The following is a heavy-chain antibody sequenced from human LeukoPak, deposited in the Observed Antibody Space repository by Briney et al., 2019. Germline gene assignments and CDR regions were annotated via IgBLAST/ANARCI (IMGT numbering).Heavy chain of an antibody. Sequence: SQTLSLTCTVSGGSISSGSYYWRWIRQPAGKGLERIGRIYTSGSTNYNPSLKSRVTISVDTSKNQFSLKLRSVTAAGTAMYYCARGYYSDYFDYWGQGTLVTVSS. V-gene: IGHV4-61*02. CDR3: ARGYYSDYFDY. CDR1: GGSISSGSYY. J-gene: IGHJ4*02. D-gene: IGHD3-10*01. CDR2: IYTSGST.